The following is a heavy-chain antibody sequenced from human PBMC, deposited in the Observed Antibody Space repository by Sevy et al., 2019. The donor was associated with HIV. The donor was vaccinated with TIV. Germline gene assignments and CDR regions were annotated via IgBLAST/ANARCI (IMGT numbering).Heavy chain of an antibody. CDR3: ALERLSSNVAEYFQN. CDR1: GFTFSDYS. D-gene: IGHD1-1*01. Sequence: RGSLRLSCAASGFTFSDYSMHWVRQAPGKGLEWVATISYDGSNKHYADSVKGRFTLSRDNSKNSLFLQMNSLRAEDTAVYYCALERLSSNVAEYFQNWGQGTLVTVSS. V-gene: IGHV3-30-3*01. CDR2: ISYDGSNK. J-gene: IGHJ1*01.